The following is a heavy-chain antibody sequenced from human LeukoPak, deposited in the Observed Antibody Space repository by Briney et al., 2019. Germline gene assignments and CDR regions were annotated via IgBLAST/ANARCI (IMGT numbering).Heavy chain of an antibody. D-gene: IGHD6-13*01. Sequence: PGGSLRLSCVASTFTVSTNSMSWVRQAPGKGLEWVANIKQDGGQIYYLESVKGRFTVSRDNAKNSLYLQMNSLRAEDTAVYYCARGIRYSSSWYSGLTNYYYYYGMDVWGQGTTVTVSS. V-gene: IGHV3-7*01. CDR2: IKQDGGQI. CDR1: TFTVSTNS. CDR3: ARGIRYSSSWYSGLTNYYYYYGMDV. J-gene: IGHJ6*02.